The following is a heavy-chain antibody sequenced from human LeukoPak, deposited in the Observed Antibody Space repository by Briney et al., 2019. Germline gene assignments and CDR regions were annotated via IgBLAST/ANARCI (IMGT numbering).Heavy chain of an antibody. J-gene: IGHJ6*02. V-gene: IGHV3-23*01. CDR1: GFTFSSYA. D-gene: IGHD6-13*01. CDR3: ANPPGRQPPSYYGMDV. Sequence: PGGSLRLSCAASGFTFSSYAMSWVRQAPGKGLEWVSAISGSGGSTYYADSVKGRFTISRDNSKNTLYLQMNSLRAEDTAVYYCANPPGRQPPSYYGMDVWGQGTTVTVSS. CDR2: ISGSGGST.